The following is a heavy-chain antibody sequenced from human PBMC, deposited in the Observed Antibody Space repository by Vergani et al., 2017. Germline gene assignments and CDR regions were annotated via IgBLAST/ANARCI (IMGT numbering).Heavy chain of an antibody. D-gene: IGHD5-12*01. V-gene: IGHV3-23*04. CDR1: GFTFSSYA. CDR2: ISGSGGST. Sequence: VQLVESGGGVVQPGRSLRLSCAASGFTFSSYAMSWVRQAPGKGLEWVSAISGSGGSTYYADSVKGRFTISRDNSKNTLYLQMNSLRAEDTAVYYCAKTPNSNSGYDWVGNYYFDYWGQGTLVTVSS. CDR3: AKTPNSNSGYDWVGNYYFDY. J-gene: IGHJ4*02.